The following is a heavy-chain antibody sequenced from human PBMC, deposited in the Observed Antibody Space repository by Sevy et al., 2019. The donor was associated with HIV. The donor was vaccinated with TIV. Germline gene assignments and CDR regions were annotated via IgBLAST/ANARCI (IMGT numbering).Heavy chain of an antibody. V-gene: IGHV3-66*02. CDR1: GFTVNDKY. CDR3: VSLFLSYRSGWSYFDY. Sequence: GGSLRLSCAISGFTVNDKYIIWVRRAPGKGLEWVSDRFSSGSTYYADSAKGRFTISRDNSKNTVDLQMNSVRAEDTAVYYCVSLFLSYRSGWSYFDYWGQGTLVTVSS. D-gene: IGHD6-19*01. CDR2: RFSSGST. J-gene: IGHJ4*02.